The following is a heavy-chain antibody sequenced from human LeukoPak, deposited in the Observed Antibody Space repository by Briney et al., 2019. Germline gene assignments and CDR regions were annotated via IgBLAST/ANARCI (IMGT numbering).Heavy chain of an antibody. J-gene: IGHJ4*02. D-gene: IGHD3-22*01. CDR3: ARDSLFDSSGYYEFDY. V-gene: IGHV3-20*04. CDR1: GFTFDDYG. CDR2: INWNGGST. Sequence: PGGSLRLSCAASGFTFDDYGMSWVRQAPGKGLEWVSGINWNGGSTGYADSVKGRFTISRDNAKNSLYLQMNSLRAEDTALYCCARDSLFDSSGYYEFDYWGQGTLVTVSS.